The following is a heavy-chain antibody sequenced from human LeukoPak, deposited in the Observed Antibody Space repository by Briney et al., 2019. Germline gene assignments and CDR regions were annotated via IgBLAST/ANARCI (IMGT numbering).Heavy chain of an antibody. J-gene: IGHJ4*02. CDR3: ARDPSTLLPTDDS. D-gene: IGHD2-2*01. CDR2: ISSSGSTM. V-gene: IGHV3-11*01. Sequence: GGSLRLSCAASGFIFSDYYMSWIRQAPGKVLEWVSYISSSGSTMYYTDSVKGRFTISRDNAKDSLYLQMNSLRVEDTAIYYCARDPSTLLPTDDSWGQGTLVAVSS. CDR1: GFIFSDYY.